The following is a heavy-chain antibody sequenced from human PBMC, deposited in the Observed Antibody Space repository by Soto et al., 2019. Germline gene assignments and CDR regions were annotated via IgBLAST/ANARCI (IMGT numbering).Heavy chain of an antibody. CDR2: IYHTGST. D-gene: IGHD3-16*01. CDR3: ARWGVAMDV. Sequence: SETLSLTCSVSGGSVNSFYYWSWIRHPPGKGLEWLGYIYHTGSTNYQPSLKSRVTISLDTSKNQFSLNLNSVTAADTAVYYCARWGVAMDVWGQGTTVTVSS. CDR1: GGSVNSFYY. J-gene: IGHJ6*02. V-gene: IGHV4-61*01.